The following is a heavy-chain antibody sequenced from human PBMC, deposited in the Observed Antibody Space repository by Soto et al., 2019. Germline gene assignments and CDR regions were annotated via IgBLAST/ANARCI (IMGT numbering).Heavy chain of an antibody. J-gene: IGHJ6*03. V-gene: IGHV3-23*01. CDR3: AKSRPGYSSSWYHYYYYMDV. D-gene: IGHD6-13*01. CDR1: GFTFSSYA. Sequence: EAQLLESGGGLVQPGGSLRLSCAASGFTFSSYAMSWVRQAPGKGLEWVSAISGSGGSTYYADSVKGRFTISRDNSKNTLYLQMNSLRAEDTAVYYCAKSRPGYSSSWYHYYYYMDVWGKGTTVTVSS. CDR2: ISGSGGST.